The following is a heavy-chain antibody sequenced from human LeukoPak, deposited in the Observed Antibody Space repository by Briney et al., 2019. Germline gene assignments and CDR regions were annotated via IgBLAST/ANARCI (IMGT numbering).Heavy chain of an antibody. CDR2: ISGSGGST. V-gene: IGHV3-23*01. CDR1: GFTFSSYG. CDR3: AKVNFVWLLSNFDY. Sequence: PGGSLRPSCAASGFTFSSYGMSWVRQAPGKGLEWVAAISGSGGSTYYADSVKGRFTISRDNSKNTLYLQMNSLRAEDTAVYYCAKVNFVWLLSNFDYWGQGTLVTVSS. D-gene: IGHD3-9*01. J-gene: IGHJ4*02.